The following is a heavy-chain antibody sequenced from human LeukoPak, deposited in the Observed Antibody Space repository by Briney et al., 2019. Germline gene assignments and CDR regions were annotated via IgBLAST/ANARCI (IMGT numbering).Heavy chain of an antibody. CDR2: INHSGNN. CDR1: GGSFSGYY. Sequence: SETLSLTCAVYGGSFSGYYWSWIRQPPGEGLEWIGEINHSGNNNYNPSLKSRVIISVDTSKNQFSLKLTSVTAADTAVYYCARGGGYSYGYGMFDYWGQGTLVTVSS. V-gene: IGHV4-34*01. CDR3: ARGGGYSYGYGMFDY. J-gene: IGHJ4*02. D-gene: IGHD5-18*01.